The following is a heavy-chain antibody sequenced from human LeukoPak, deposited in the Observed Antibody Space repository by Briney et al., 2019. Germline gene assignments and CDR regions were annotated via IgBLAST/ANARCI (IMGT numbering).Heavy chain of an antibody. CDR2: INPNSGGT. J-gene: IGHJ4*02. V-gene: IGHV1-2*02. CDR3: ARGVVGVYSYGPYYFDY. D-gene: IGHD5-18*01. CDR1: GYTFTGYY. Sequence: ASVKVSCKASGYTFTGYYMHWVRQAPGQGLEWMGWINPNSGGTNYAQKFQGRVTMTRDTSISTAYMELSRLRSDDTAVYYCARGVVGVYSYGPYYFDYWGQGTLVTVSS.